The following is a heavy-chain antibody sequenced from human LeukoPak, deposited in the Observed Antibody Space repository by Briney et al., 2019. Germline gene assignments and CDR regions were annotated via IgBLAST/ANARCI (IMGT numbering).Heavy chain of an antibody. CDR2: INHSGST. J-gene: IGHJ3*02. V-gene: IGHV4-34*01. CDR3: ARDRLYGWDAFDI. Sequence: SETLSLTCAVYGGSFSGYYWSWIRQPPGKGLEWIGEINHSGSTNYNPSLKRRVTISVDTSKNQFSLKLSSVTAADTAVYYCARDRLYGWDAFDIWGQGTMVTVSS. D-gene: IGHD6-19*01. CDR1: GGSFSGYY.